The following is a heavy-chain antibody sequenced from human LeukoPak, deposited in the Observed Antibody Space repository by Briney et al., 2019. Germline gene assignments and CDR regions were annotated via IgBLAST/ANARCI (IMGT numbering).Heavy chain of an antibody. D-gene: IGHD1-26*01. CDR2: IIPIFGTA. CDR3: ARGYSGSYFGY. J-gene: IGHJ4*02. Sequence: ASVKVSCKASGGTFSSYAISCVRQAPGQGLEWMGGIIPIFGTANYAQKFQGRVTITADESTSTAYMELSSLRPEDTAVYYCARGYSGSYFGYWGQGTLVTVSS. V-gene: IGHV1-69*01. CDR1: GGTFSSYA.